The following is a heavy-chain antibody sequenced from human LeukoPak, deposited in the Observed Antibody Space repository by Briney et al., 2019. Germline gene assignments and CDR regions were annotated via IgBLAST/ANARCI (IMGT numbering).Heavy chain of an antibody. CDR2: FDPEDGET. Sequence: ASVKVSCKVSGYTLTQLSMHWVRQAPGKGLEWMGGFDPEDGETIYAQKFQGRVTMTEDTSTDTAYMKLSSLRSDDTAVYYCATDSGTYFLFWGQGTLVTVSS. CDR3: ATDSGTYFLF. CDR1: GYTLTQLS. V-gene: IGHV1-24*01. J-gene: IGHJ4*02. D-gene: IGHD1-26*01.